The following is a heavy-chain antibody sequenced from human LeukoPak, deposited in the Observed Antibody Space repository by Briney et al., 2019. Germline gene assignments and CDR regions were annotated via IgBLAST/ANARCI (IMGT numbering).Heavy chain of an antibody. V-gene: IGHV3-21*01. J-gene: IGHJ4*02. CDR3: ARDLRLTRPSFDY. CDR1: GFTFNTYS. Sequence: PGGSLRLSCTASGFTFNTYSMNWVRQAPGKGLEWISSISDGGTYVYYADSVKRRFTISRDNAKSSLYLQMNSLRAEDTAVYYCARDLRLTRPSFDYWGQGTLVTVSS. CDR2: ISDGGTYV. D-gene: IGHD2-2*01.